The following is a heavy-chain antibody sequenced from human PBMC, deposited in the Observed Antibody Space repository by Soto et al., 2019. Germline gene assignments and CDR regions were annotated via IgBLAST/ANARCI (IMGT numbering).Heavy chain of an antibody. CDR3: AGVSGTYSSFLDY. CDR1: GVSISSGHDY. D-gene: IGHD5-18*01. Sequence: SETLSLTCTVSGVSISSGHDYWGWIRQPPGKGLEWIGSIYYSGSTYYNPSLKSRVTISADTSKNQFSLRLSSVTAADTAVYYCAGVSGTYSSFLDYWGQGTLVTVSS. CDR2: IYYSGST. V-gene: IGHV4-39*01. J-gene: IGHJ4*02.